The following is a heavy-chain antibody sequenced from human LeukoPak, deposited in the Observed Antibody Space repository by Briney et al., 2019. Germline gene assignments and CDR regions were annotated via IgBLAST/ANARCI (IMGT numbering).Heavy chain of an antibody. CDR3: ARRTRFLEWSRSYYYYYYMDV. CDR2: IYYSGST. Sequence: PSETLSLTCTVSGGSISSSSYYWGWIRQPPGKGLEWIGSIYYSGSTYYNPSLKSRVTISVDTSKNQFSLKLSSVTAADTAVYYCARRTRFLEWSRSYYYYYYMDVWGKGTTVTVSS. V-gene: IGHV4-39*01. CDR1: GGSISSSSYY. D-gene: IGHD3-3*01. J-gene: IGHJ6*03.